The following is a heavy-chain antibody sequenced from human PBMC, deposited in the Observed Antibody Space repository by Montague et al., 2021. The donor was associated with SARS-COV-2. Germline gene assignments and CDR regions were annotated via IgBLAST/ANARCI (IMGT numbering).Heavy chain of an antibody. J-gene: IGHJ5*02. CDR2: IYYSGST. V-gene: IGHV4-59*01. CDR1: GGSISSYY. D-gene: IGHD6-13*01. Sequence: SETLSLTCTVSGGSISSYYWSWIRQPPGKGLEWIGYIYYSGSTNYSPSLRSRVTISVDTSKNQFSLKLSSVTAADTAVYYCARGIPIAAALINWFDPWGQGTLVTVSS. CDR3: ARGIPIAAALINWFDP.